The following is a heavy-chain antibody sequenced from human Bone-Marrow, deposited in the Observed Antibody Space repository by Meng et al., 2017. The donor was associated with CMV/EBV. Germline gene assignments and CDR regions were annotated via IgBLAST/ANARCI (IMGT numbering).Heavy chain of an antibody. J-gene: IGHJ6*02. Sequence: ASVKVSCKASGYTFTGYYMHWVRQAPGQGLEWMGWINPNSGGTNYAQKFQGRVTMTRDTSISTAYMELSRLRSDDTAVYYCARFFVGASDYYGMDVWGQGTTVTVS. CDR1: GYTFTGYY. D-gene: IGHD1-26*01. CDR2: INPNSGGT. CDR3: ARFFVGASDYYGMDV. V-gene: IGHV1-2*02.